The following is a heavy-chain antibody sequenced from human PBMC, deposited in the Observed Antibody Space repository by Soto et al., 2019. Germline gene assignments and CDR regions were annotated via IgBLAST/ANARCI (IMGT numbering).Heavy chain of an antibody. V-gene: IGHV3-7*01. CDR1: GFTFSDHY. CDR2: IKQDGSEK. J-gene: IGHJ4*02. CDR3: ARGAYYYDSSGLSY. Sequence: PGGSLRLSCAASGFTFSDHYMSWVRQAPGKGLEWVANIKQDGSEKYYVDSVKGRFTISRDNAKNSLYLQMSSLRAEDTAVYYCARGAYYYDSSGLSYWGQGTLVTVSS. D-gene: IGHD3-22*01.